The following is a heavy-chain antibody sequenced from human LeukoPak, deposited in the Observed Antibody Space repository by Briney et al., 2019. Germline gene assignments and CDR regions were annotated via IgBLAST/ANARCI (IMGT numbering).Heavy chain of an antibody. CDR2: IYYSGST. Sequence: SETLSLTCTVSGGSTSSGSYYWSWIRQPAGKGLEWIGRIYYSGSTNYNPSLKSRVTISVDTSKNQFSLKLSSVTAADTAVYYCARQGYSYELYNWFDPWGQGTLVTVSS. D-gene: IGHD5-18*01. CDR1: GGSTSSGSYY. J-gene: IGHJ5*02. V-gene: IGHV4-61*02. CDR3: ARQGYSYELYNWFDP.